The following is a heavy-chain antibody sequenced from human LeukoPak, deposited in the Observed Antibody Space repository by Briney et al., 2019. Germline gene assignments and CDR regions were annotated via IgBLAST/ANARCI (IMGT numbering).Heavy chain of an antibody. CDR1: GFTFSSYG. J-gene: IGHJ5*02. CDR3: AKVTYGSGSYSGWFDP. V-gene: IGHV3-30*02. CDR2: IRYDGSNK. Sequence: PGGSLRLSCAASGFTFSSYGMHWVRQAPGKGLEWVAFIRYDGSNKYYADSVKGRFTISRDNSKNTLYLQMNSLRAEDTAVYYCAKVTYGSGSYSGWFDPWGQGTLVTVSS. D-gene: IGHD3-10*01.